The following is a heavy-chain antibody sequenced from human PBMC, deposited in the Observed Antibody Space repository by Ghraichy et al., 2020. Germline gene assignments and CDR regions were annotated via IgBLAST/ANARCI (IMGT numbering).Heavy chain of an antibody. CDR3: ARDPGAAGAEDY. CDR2: IYSSGST. J-gene: IGHJ4*02. CDR1: RGSMSSYY. V-gene: IGHV4-4*07. D-gene: IGHD6-13*01. Sequence: LSLTCTVSRGSMSSYYWSWIRQPAGKGLEWIGRIYSSGSTNYNLSLESRVTISLDMSKNQFSLKMTSVTAADTAVYYCARDPGAAGAEDYWGQGTLVTVSS.